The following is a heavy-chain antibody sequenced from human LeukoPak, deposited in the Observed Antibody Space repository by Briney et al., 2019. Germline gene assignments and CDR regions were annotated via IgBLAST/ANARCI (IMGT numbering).Heavy chain of an antibody. CDR3: ARGALYTFGLDAFDI. V-gene: IGHV1-8*03. Sequence: ASVKVSCKASGYTFASYDINWVRQATGQGPEWMGWMNPKSGNTGFAQKFQGRVTITRNTSINTAYMELSSLRSEDTAVYYCARGALYTFGLDAFDIWGQGTVVTVSA. CDR1: GYTFASYD. J-gene: IGHJ3*02. CDR2: MNPKSGNT. D-gene: IGHD3-16*01.